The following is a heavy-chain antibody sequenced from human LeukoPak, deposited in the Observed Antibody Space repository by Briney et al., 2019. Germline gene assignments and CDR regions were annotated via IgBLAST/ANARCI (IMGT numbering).Heavy chain of an antibody. CDR3: ARDDYVWGSYNDY. V-gene: IGHV3-21*04. Sequence: GGSLRLSCAASGFTFSSYSMNWVRQAPGKGLEWVSSISSSSSYIYYADSVKGRFTISRDNAKNSLYLQMNSLRAEDTAVYYCARDDYVWGSYNDYWGQGTLVTVSS. CDR2: ISSSSSYI. J-gene: IGHJ4*02. D-gene: IGHD3-16*01. CDR1: GFTFSSYS.